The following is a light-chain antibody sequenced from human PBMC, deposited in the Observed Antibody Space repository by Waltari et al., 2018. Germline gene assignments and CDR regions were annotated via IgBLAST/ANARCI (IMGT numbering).Light chain of an antibody. CDR1: QSVLYSSNNKNY. Sequence: DIVMTQSPDSLAVSLGERATINCKSTQSVLYSSNNKNYLAWYQQKPGQPPKLLIYWASFRESGVPDRFSGSGSETDFTLTISSLQAGDVAVYYCQQYYSTPYTFGQGTKLEIK. V-gene: IGKV4-1*01. CDR3: QQYYSTPYT. J-gene: IGKJ2*01. CDR2: WAS.